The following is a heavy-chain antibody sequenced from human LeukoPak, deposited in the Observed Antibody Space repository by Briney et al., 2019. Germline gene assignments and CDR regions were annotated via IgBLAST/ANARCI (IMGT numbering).Heavy chain of an antibody. CDR3: ASPRSDGSGSYSFFQYIDY. CDR2: IIPIFGTA. Sequence: SVKVSCKASVGTFSSYAISWVRQSPGQALEWMGGIIPIFGTANYAQKFQGRVTITADESTSTAYMELSSLRAEDTAVYYCASPRSDGSGSYSFFQYIDYWGQGTLVTVSS. D-gene: IGHD3-10*01. J-gene: IGHJ4*02. V-gene: IGHV1-69*01. CDR1: VGTFSSYA.